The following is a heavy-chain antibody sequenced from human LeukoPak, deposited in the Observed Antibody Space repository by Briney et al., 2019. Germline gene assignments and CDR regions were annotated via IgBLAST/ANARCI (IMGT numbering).Heavy chain of an antibody. V-gene: IGHV4-59*12. D-gene: IGHD1-14*01. Sequence: SETLSLTCTLSGGSINNYYWSWVRQPPGKGLEWIGQFFLSGGPNYRPSLRSRVTISVDRSKSQFSLKMASVTAADTAIYYCVRNGRYCLDYWGQGTLVTVSS. CDR3: VRNGRYCLDY. CDR1: GGSINNYY. CDR2: FFLSGGP. J-gene: IGHJ4*02.